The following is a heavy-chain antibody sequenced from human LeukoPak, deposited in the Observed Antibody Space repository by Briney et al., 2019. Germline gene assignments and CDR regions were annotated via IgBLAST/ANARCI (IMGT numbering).Heavy chain of an antibody. J-gene: IGHJ4*02. CDR3: ARGQQQLVPLGY. CDR2: IYYSGST. D-gene: IGHD6-13*01. V-gene: IGHV4-59*01. Sequence: PSETLSLTCAVSGGSISSYYWSWIRQPPGKGLEWIGYIYYSGSTNYNPSLKSRVTISVDTSKNQFSLKLSSVTAADTAVYYCARGQQQLVPLGYWGQGTLVTVSS. CDR1: GGSISSYY.